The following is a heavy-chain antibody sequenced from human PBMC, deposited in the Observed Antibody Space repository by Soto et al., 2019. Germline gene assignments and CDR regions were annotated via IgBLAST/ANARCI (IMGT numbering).Heavy chain of an antibody. CDR2: ISAYNGNT. V-gene: IGHV1-18*01. Sequence: ASVKVSCKASGYTFTSYGISWVRQAPGQGLEWMGWISAYNGNTNYAQKLQGRVTMTTDTSTSTAYMELRSLRSDDTAVYYCATRPLENYYYYYYMDVWGKGTTVTVSS. J-gene: IGHJ6*03. CDR3: ATRPLENYYYYYYMDV. CDR1: GYTFTSYG.